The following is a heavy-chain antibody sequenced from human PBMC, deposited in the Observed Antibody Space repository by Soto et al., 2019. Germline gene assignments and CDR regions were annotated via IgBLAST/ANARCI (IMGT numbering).Heavy chain of an antibody. CDR2: ISYDGSNK. V-gene: IGHV3-30*03. CDR3: AYLEDIVVVPAAIGDYYYGMDV. Sequence: GGSLRLSCAASGFTFSSYGMHWVRQAPGKGLEWVAVISYDGSNKYYADSVKGVFTISRDNSKNTLYRQMNSLRAEDTAVYYCAYLEDIVVVPAAIGDYYYGMDVWGQGTTVTVSS. CDR1: GFTFSSYG. J-gene: IGHJ6*02. D-gene: IGHD2-2*01.